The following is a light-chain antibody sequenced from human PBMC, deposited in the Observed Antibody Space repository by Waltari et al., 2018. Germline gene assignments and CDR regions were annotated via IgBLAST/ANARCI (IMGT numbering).Light chain of an antibody. CDR2: DVI. CDR1: SSHVGGYNY. V-gene: IGLV2-14*03. J-gene: IGLJ7*01. Sequence: QSALTQPASVSGSPGQSITISCTGTSSHVGGYNYVSCYQPHPGKAPKLRIYDVINRPSGVSNRFSGSKSGNTASLTISGLQAEDEADYYCSSYTSSSTLTVFGGGTQLTVL. CDR3: SSYTSSSTLTV.